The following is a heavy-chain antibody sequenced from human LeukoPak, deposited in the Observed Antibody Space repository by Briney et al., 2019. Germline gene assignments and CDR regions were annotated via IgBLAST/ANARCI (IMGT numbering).Heavy chain of an antibody. CDR1: GFTFSSYG. CDR3: AIPTTPQNCYSSSTSCPDY. Sequence: PGGSLRLSCAASGFTFSSYGMHWVRQAPGKGLEWVAFIRYDGSNKYYADSVKGRFTISRDNSKNTLYLQMNSLRAEDTAVYYCAIPTTPQNCYSSSTSCPDYWGQGTLVTVSS. D-gene: IGHD2-2*01. J-gene: IGHJ4*02. V-gene: IGHV3-30*02. CDR2: IRYDGSNK.